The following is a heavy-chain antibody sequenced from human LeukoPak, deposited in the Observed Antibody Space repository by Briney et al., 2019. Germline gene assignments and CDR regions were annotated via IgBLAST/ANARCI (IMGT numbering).Heavy chain of an antibody. J-gene: IGHJ4*02. CDR2: IYHGGNT. V-gene: IGHV4-4*02. CDR3: ASGGYCSGGSCYPLYYFDY. Sequence: SETLSLTCAVSGGSISSSNWWSWVRQPPGKGLEWIGEIYHGGNTNYNPSLKSRVTISVDKSKNEFSLKVTSVTAADTAVYYCASGGYCSGGSCYPLYYFDYWGQGTLVTVSS. CDR1: GGSISSSNW. D-gene: IGHD2-15*01.